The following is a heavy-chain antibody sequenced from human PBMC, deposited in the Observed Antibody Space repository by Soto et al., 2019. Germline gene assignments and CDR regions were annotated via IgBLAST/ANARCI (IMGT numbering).Heavy chain of an antibody. J-gene: IGHJ4*02. CDR2: IYVADSDT. Sequence: GESLKISCKGFGYSFTNSWIGWVRQMPGKGLEWMGIIYVADSDTRYSPSFQGQVTISVDKSISTAYLQWSSLKASDTAIYYCAKGLIHGGNFDYWGQGTLVTVSS. CDR1: GYSFTNSW. D-gene: IGHD1-26*01. CDR3: AKGLIHGGNFDY. V-gene: IGHV5-51*01.